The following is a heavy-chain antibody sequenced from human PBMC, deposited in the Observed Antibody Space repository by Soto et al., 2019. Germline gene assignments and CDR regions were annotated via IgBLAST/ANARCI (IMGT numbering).Heavy chain of an antibody. V-gene: IGHV3-48*01. J-gene: IGHJ3*02. Sequence: GGSLRLSCAASGFTFSSYSMNWVRQAPGKGLEWVSYISSSSSTIYYADSVKGRFTISRDNATNSLYLQMNSLRAEDTAVYFCAKDLFPNILATIGAFDIWGQGTMVTVSS. D-gene: IGHD5-12*01. CDR2: ISSSSSTI. CDR3: AKDLFPNILATIGAFDI. CDR1: GFTFSSYS.